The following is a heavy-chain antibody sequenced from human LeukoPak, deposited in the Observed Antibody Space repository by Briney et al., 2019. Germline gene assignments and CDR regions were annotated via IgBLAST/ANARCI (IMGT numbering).Heavy chain of an antibody. CDR1: GFTFSSYG. CDR3: AKGVSGSYYKGFDY. CDR2: ISGSGGST. D-gene: IGHD3-10*01. J-gene: IGHJ4*02. V-gene: IGHV3-23*01. Sequence: GGSLRLSCAASGFTFSSYGMHWVRQAPGKGLEWVSAISGSGGSTYYADSVKGRFTISRDNSKNTLYLQMNSLRAEDTAVYYCAKGVSGSYYKGFDYWGQGTLVTVSS.